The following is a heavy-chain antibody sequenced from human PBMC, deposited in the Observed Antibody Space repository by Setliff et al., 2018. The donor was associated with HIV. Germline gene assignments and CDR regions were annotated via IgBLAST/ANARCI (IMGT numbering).Heavy chain of an antibody. CDR2: IFHSGDT. V-gene: IGHV4-31*03. Sequence: KPSETLSLTCSVSGVSVGSGDYYWHWIRQNPEKALEWIGYIFHSGDTYYNPSLKSRISMSVDTSKNKFSLELTPLTAADTAVYYCATRPRIAARPFDYWGQGMLVTVSS. J-gene: IGHJ4*02. D-gene: IGHD6-6*01. CDR1: GVSVGSGDYY. CDR3: ATRPRIAARPFDY.